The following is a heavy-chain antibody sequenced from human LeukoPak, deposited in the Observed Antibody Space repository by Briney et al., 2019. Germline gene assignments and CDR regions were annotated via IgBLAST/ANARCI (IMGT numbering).Heavy chain of an antibody. Sequence: SETLSLTCAVYGGSFRGYYWSWIRQPPGKGLEWIGEINHSGNTNYNPSLKSRVTISVDTSKNQFSLKLSSVTAADTAVYYCARGGGVTYYYDSSGYYYPFDYWGQGTLVTVSS. J-gene: IGHJ4*02. D-gene: IGHD3-22*01. V-gene: IGHV4-34*01. CDR3: ARGGGVTYYYDSSGYYYPFDY. CDR2: INHSGNT. CDR1: GGSFRGYY.